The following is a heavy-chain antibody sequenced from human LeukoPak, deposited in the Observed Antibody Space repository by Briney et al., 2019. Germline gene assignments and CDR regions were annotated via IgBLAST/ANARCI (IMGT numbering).Heavy chain of an antibody. Sequence: GASVKVSCKASGYTFTSYNMHWVRQAPAQGLEWMGIINPSGGSTSYAQRFQGRVTMTRDKPTSTVYMELSSLRSEDTAVYYCARGDGGNGGGVDYWGQGTLVTVSS. D-gene: IGHD4-23*01. CDR1: GYTFTSYN. J-gene: IGHJ4*02. V-gene: IGHV1-46*01. CDR3: ARGDGGNGGGVDY. CDR2: INPSGGST.